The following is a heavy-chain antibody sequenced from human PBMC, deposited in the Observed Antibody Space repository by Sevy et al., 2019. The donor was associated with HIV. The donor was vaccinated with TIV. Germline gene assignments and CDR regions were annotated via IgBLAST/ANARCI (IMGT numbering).Heavy chain of an antibody. CDR1: GGSISSVNW. D-gene: IGHD3-16*01. CDR2: IYHSGST. J-gene: IGHJ5*02. V-gene: IGHV4-4*02. CDR3: ARGGETPRGFDP. Sequence: SETLSLTCAVSGGSISSVNWWHWVRQPPGKGLEWIGEIYHSGSTNYNPSLKSRVTISVANSKNQFSLKLSSVTAADTAVYYCARGGETPRGFDPWGQGSLVTVSS.